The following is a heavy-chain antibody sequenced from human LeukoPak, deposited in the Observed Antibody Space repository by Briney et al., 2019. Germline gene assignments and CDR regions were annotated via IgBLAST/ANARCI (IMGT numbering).Heavy chain of an antibody. CDR1: GYTFTSYG. D-gene: IGHD6-19*01. CDR2: TSAYNGNT. CDR3: ARDWGSSGWTLYYYYGMDV. J-gene: IGHJ6*02. V-gene: IGHV1-18*01. Sequence: ASVKVSCKASGYTFTSYGISWVRQAPGQGLEWMGWTSAYNGNTNYAQKLQGRVTMTTDTSTSTAYMELRSLRSDDTAVYYCARDWGSSGWTLYYYYGMDVWGQGTTVTVSS.